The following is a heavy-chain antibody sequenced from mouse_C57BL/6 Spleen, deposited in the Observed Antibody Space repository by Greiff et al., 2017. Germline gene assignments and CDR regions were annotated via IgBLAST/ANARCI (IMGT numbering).Heavy chain of an antibody. Sequence: EVQLVESGGGLVKPGGSLKLSCAASGFTFSSYAMSWVRQTPEKRLEWVATISDGGSYTYYPDNVKGRFTISRDNAKNNLYLQMSHLKSEDTAMYYCARDRAVFGYWGQGTTLTVSS. CDR2: ISDGGSYT. D-gene: IGHD3-3*01. CDR3: ARDRAVFGY. CDR1: GFTFSSYA. J-gene: IGHJ2*01. V-gene: IGHV5-4*01.